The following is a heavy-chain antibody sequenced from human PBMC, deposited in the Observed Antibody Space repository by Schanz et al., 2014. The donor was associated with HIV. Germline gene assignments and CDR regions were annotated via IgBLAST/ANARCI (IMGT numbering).Heavy chain of an antibody. CDR3: AKDGGFRGRRRGMDV. Sequence: VQLVESGGGLVKPGGSLRLSCTASGFTFSDYSMNWVRQTPGKGLEWVASISYDGINKYYADSVKGRFIISRDNSKNTLYLQMNSLRPEDTAEYYCAKDGGFRGRRRGMDVWGQGTTVTVSS. CDR2: ISYDGINK. V-gene: IGHV3-30*18. D-gene: IGHD3-16*01. CDR1: GFTFSDYS. J-gene: IGHJ6*02.